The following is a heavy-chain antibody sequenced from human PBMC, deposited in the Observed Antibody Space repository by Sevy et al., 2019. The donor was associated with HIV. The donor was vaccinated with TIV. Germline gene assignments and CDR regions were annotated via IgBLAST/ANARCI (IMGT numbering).Heavy chain of an antibody. CDR1: GYTFTNYA. D-gene: IGHD2-15*01. J-gene: IGHJ4*02. Sequence: ASVKVSCKASGYTFTNYALHWVRQAPGQSLEWMGWIYVGNGNTRYSQKFQDRFTITRGTSASTAYMELNSLTSEDTAVYYCARDQTAARKGLDYWGQGTLVTVSS. V-gene: IGHV1-3*01. CDR2: IYVGNGNT. CDR3: ARDQTAARKGLDY.